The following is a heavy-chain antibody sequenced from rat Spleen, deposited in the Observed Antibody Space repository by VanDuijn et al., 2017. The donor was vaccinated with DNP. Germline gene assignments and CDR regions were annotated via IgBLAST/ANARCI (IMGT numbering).Heavy chain of an antibody. Sequence: EVQLVESGGGLVQPGRSLKLSCAASGFTFSDYGMAWVRQAPKRGLAWVASLTNSGDNMYYRDSVKGRFTISRDNAKSRLYRQRDSLRSEDTATYYCASLTYGRANWFAYWGQGTLVTVSS. CDR2: LTNSGDNM. CDR3: ASLTYGRANWFAY. V-gene: IGHV5S23*01. CDR1: GFTFSDYG. J-gene: IGHJ3*01. D-gene: IGHD1-3*01.